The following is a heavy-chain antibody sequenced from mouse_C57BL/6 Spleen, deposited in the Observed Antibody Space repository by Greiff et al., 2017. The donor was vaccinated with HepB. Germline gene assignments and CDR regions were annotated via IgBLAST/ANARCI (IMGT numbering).Heavy chain of an antibody. CDR1: GFSLTSYG. D-gene: IGHD2-1*01. CDR3: AKTDGNYGRYLDY. V-gene: IGHV2-5*01. J-gene: IGHJ2*01. CDR2: IWRGGST. Sequence: VQLQQSGPGLVQPSQSLSITCTVSGFSLTSYGVHWVRQSPGKGLEWLGVIWRGGSTDYKAAFMSRLSITKDNSKSQVFYKMNSLQADDTAIYDCAKTDGNYGRYLDYWGQGTTLTVSS.